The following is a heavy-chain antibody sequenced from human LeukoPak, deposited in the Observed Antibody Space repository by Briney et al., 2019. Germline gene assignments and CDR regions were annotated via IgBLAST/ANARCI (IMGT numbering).Heavy chain of an antibody. CDR1: GGSISGYY. CDR3: ARGGAYCGGDCYTP. Sequence: SETLSLTCTVSGGSISGYYWTWIRQPPGKGLEWIGDIFYIGSTRYNPSLKSRVTISVDTSKNQFSLKLTSVTAADTAVYYCARGGAYCGGDCYTPWGQGTLVTVSS. J-gene: IGHJ5*02. CDR2: IFYIGST. V-gene: IGHV4-59*01. D-gene: IGHD2-21*02.